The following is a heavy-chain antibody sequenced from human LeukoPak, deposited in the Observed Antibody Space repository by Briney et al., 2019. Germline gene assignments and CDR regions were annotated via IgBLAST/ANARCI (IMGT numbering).Heavy chain of an antibody. Sequence: ASVKVSCKASGYTFTSYYMHWVRQAPGQGLEWMGIINPSGGSTSYAQKFQGRVTMTRDTSISAAYMELSRLRSDDTAVYYCARVPKYSSGSFDYWGQGTLVTVSS. D-gene: IGHD6-19*01. CDR3: ARVPKYSSGSFDY. V-gene: IGHV1-46*01. CDR1: GYTFTSYY. J-gene: IGHJ4*02. CDR2: INPSGGST.